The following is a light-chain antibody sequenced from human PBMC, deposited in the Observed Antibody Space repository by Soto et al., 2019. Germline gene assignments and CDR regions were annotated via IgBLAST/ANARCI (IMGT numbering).Light chain of an antibody. J-gene: IGKJ1*01. CDR1: QSVSDTY. CDR3: QQYLSSPWA. Sequence: EIVLTQSPVTLSLSPGERATLSCRASQSVSDTYLAWYQQTPGQAPRLLIYGASGRASGIPDRFSGSGSGTDFTITRSRLEPEDFAVYYCQQYLSSPWAFGQGTKVEIK. CDR2: GAS. V-gene: IGKV3-20*01.